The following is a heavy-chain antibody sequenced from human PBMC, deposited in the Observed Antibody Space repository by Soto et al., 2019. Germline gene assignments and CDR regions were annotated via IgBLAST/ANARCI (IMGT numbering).Heavy chain of an antibody. CDR3: ARGGRYCSDGTCYYWFDP. J-gene: IGHJ5*02. CDR1: GLTVSSNY. Sequence: GGSLRLSCAASGLTVSSNYMNWVRQAPGKGLEWVSVIYSGGSKYYADSVKGRFTISRDNAKKTVYLQMNSLRAEDTAVYYCARGGRYCSDGTCYYWFDPWGQGTLVTVSS. V-gene: IGHV3-66*01. CDR2: IYSGGSK. D-gene: IGHD2-15*01.